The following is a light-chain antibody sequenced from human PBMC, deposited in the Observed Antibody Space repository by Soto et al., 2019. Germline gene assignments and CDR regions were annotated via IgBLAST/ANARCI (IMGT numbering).Light chain of an antibody. CDR1: NIGSKS. CDR3: PVFESSSYHPV. V-gene: IGLV3-21*01. J-gene: IGLJ2*01. Sequence: SYELTQPPSVSVAPGKTARITCGGNNIGSKSVHWYQQKPGQAPVLVIYYDSDRPSGIPELFSGSNSGNTATLTIRRVEAGDEGDYYCPVFESSSYHPVFGGGTKLNVL. CDR2: YDS.